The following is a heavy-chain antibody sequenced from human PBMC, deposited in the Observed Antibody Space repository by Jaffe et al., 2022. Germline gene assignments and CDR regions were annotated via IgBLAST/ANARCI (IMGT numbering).Heavy chain of an antibody. CDR1: GFTFSSYW. CDR3: ARVSPENLGYIWGSYPVEKGHFDY. Sequence: EVQLVESGGGLVQPGGSLRLSCAASGFTFSSYWMHWVRQAPGKGLVWVSRINSDGSSTSYADSVKGRFTISRDNAKNTLYLQMNSLRAEDTAVYYCARVSPENLGYIWGSYPVEKGHFDYWGQGTLVTVSS. CDR2: INSDGSST. D-gene: IGHD3-16*02. V-gene: IGHV3-74*01. J-gene: IGHJ4*02.